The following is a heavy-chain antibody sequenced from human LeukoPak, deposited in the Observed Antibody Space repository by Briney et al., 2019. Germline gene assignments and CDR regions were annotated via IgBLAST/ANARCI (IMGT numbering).Heavy chain of an antibody. CDR2: IYYSGST. CDR1: GGSVSSGSYY. J-gene: IGHJ4*02. CDR3: ARMRGGEDYFDY. V-gene: IGHV4-61*01. D-gene: IGHD2-21*01. Sequence: SGTLSLTCTVSGGSVSSGSYYWSWIRQPPGKGLEWIGYIYYSGSTNYNPSLKSRVTISVDTSKNQFSLKLSSVTAADTAVYYCARMRGGEDYFDYWGQGTLVTVSS.